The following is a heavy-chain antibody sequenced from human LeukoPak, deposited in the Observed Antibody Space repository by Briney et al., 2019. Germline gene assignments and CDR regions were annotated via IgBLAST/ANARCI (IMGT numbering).Heavy chain of an antibody. D-gene: IGHD1-26*01. Sequence: GGSLRLSCAASGFTFSSYAMSWSGQPPGKGLEWFSAISGSGGSTYYADSVRGRFTISRDNSKNTLYLQMNSLRAEDTAVYYCAKDGATVPQYYFDYWGQGTLVTVSS. CDR3: AKDGATVPQYYFDY. V-gene: IGHV3-23*01. CDR2: ISGSGGST. CDR1: GFTFSSYA. J-gene: IGHJ4*02.